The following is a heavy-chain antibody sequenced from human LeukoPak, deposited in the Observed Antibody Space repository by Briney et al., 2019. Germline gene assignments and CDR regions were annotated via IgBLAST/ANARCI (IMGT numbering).Heavy chain of an antibody. CDR3: ARKDGDY. Sequence: SETLSLTCTVSGASISSFHWTWNRQPAGKGLEWIGLIYSSGSTIYNPSLKSRVAMSVDMTKNQLSLKLSSVTAADTAMYYCARKDGDYWGQGTLVTVSS. J-gene: IGHJ4*02. CDR1: GASISSFH. CDR2: IYSSGST. V-gene: IGHV4-4*07.